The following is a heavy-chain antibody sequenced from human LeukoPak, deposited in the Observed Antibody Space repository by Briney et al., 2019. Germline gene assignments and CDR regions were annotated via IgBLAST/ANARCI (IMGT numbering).Heavy chain of an antibody. Sequence: GGSLRLSCVAASGLRITNNWMTWIRRAPGKGLEWVANIKEDESQRYYLGSVKGRFTISRDNTKSSVCLQMNSLRVEDTALYYCARGRAVDVWGQGTMVTVSS. V-gene: IGHV3-7*03. CDR3: ARGRAVDV. D-gene: IGHD3-10*01. CDR2: IKEDESQR. CDR1: GLRITNNW. J-gene: IGHJ3*01.